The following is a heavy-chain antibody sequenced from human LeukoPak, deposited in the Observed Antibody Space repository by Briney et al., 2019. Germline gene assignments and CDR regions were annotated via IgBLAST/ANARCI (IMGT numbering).Heavy chain of an antibody. V-gene: IGHV3-48*01. CDR2: ISSSSSTI. J-gene: IGHJ4*02. CDR1: EFTFSCYS. Sequence: PGGSLRLSCAASEFTFSCYSMNWVRQAPGRGLEWVSYISSSSSTIYFADSVKGRFTISRDNAKNSLYLQMNSLRAEDTAVYYCARDHSSGPQAFDYWRQGTLVTVSS. CDR3: ARDHSSGPQAFDY. D-gene: IGHD6-19*01.